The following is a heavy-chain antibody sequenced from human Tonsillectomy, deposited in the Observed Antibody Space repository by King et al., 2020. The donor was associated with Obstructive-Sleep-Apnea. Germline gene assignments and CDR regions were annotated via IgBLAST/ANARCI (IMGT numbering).Heavy chain of an antibody. Sequence: QLQLQESGPGLVMPSETLSLTCTVSGGSISSYYWSWIRQPPGKGLEWIGYIYYSGSTNYNPSLKSRVTISVDTSKNQFSLKLSSVTAADTVVYYCARAYSSSWYGYFDYWGQGTLVTVSS. J-gene: IGHJ4*02. CDR2: IYYSGST. CDR1: GGSISSYY. CDR3: ARAYSSSWYGYFDY. D-gene: IGHD6-13*01. V-gene: IGHV4-59*01.